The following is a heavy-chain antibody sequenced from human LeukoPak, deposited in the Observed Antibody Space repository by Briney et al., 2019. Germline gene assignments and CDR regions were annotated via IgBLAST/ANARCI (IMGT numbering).Heavy chain of an antibody. V-gene: IGHV4-61*02. CDR3: AKSDYYASGLDY. CDR1: GGSISSSSYY. CDR2: IYTSGST. Sequence: PSETLSLTCTVSGGSISSSSYYWSWIRQPAGKGLEWIGRIYTSGSTNYNPSLKSRVTISVDTSKKQFSLKLSSVTAADTAVYYCAKSDYYASGLDYWGQGTLVTVSS. D-gene: IGHD3-10*01. J-gene: IGHJ4*02.